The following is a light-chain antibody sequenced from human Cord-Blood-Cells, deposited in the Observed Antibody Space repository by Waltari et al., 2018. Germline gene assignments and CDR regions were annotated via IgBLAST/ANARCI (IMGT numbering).Light chain of an antibody. V-gene: IGKV3-20*01. Sequence: SSRASQGVSGSYLAWYRQNPGQAPRLLFYGASSRAPAIPARFSGIGSGTAFILPISSLELEDFAVYYCQQYGSSPYRFGQGTKLEIK. CDR3: QQYGSSPYR. CDR2: GAS. J-gene: IGKJ2*03. CDR1: QGVSGSY.